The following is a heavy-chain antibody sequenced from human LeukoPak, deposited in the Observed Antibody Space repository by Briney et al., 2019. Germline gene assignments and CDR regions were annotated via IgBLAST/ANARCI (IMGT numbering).Heavy chain of an antibody. J-gene: IGHJ4*02. CDR3: AREPPTGHYDFWSGPAYYFDY. CDR2: IIPIFGTA. CDR1: GGTFSSYA. D-gene: IGHD3-3*01. V-gene: IGHV1-69*05. Sequence: SVKVSCKASGGTFSSYAISWVRQAPGQGLEWMGRIIPIFGTASYAQKFQGRVTITTDESTSTAYMELSSLRSEDTAVYYCAREPPTGHYDFWSGPAYYFDYWGQGTLVTVSS.